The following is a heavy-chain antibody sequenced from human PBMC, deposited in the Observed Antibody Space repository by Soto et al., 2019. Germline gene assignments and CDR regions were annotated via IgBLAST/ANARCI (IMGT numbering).Heavy chain of an antibody. Sequence: SETLCLTCTVSGGSISSSSYYWGWNRKPPGKGLEWIGSIYYSGNTYYNPSLKSRVTISVDTSKNQFSLKLISVTAADTAVYYCARNVVVPAPAAFDIWGQGTMVTVSS. J-gene: IGHJ3*02. CDR2: IYYSGNT. D-gene: IGHD2-2*01. CDR3: ARNVVVPAPAAFDI. CDR1: GGSISSSSYY. V-gene: IGHV4-39*01.